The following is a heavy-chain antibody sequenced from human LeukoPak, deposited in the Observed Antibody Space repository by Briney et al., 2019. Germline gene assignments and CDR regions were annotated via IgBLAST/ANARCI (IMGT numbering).Heavy chain of an antibody. V-gene: IGHV4-30-2*03. J-gene: IGHJ5*02. CDR1: GGSISSGGYS. CDR2: IYYSGST. Sequence: SQTLSLTCAVSGGSISSGGYSWSWIRQPPGKGLEWIGSIYYSGSTYYNPSLKSRVTISVDTSKNQFSLKLSSVTAADTAVYYCARHKIAAAGTGWFDPWGQGTLVTVSS. CDR3: ARHKIAAAGTGWFDP. D-gene: IGHD6-13*01.